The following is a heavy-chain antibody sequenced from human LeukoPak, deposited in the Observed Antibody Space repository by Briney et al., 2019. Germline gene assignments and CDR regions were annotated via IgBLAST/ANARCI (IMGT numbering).Heavy chain of an antibody. CDR2: IYYSGST. Sequence: SETLSLTCTVSGGSISSHYWSWIRQPPGKGLEWIGYIYYSGSTNYNPSLKSRVTISVDTSKNQFSLKLSSVTAADTAVYYCARLPHCSGGSCYSNQPQAPFDYWGQGTLVTVSS. D-gene: IGHD2-15*01. CDR3: ARLPHCSGGSCYSNQPQAPFDY. CDR1: GGSISSHY. J-gene: IGHJ4*02. V-gene: IGHV4-59*08.